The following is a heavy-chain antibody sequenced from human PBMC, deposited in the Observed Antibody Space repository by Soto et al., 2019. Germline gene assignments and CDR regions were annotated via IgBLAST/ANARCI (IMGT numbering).Heavy chain of an antibody. D-gene: IGHD4-17*01. J-gene: IGHJ6*02. Sequence: ASVKVSCKASGGTFSSYTISWVRQAPGQGLEWMGIINPSGGSTSYAQKFQGRVTMTRDTSTSTVYMELSSLRSEDTAVYYCARDLTDYGDLNYGMDVWGQGTTVTVSS. CDR1: GGTFSSYT. CDR3: ARDLTDYGDLNYGMDV. CDR2: INPSGGST. V-gene: IGHV1-46*01.